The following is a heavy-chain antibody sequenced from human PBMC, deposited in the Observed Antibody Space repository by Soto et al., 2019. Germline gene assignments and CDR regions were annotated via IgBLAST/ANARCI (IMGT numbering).Heavy chain of an antibody. V-gene: IGHV1-2*04. CDR2: INPNSGGT. Sequence: QVQLVQSGAEVKKPGASVKVSCKASGYTFTGYYMHWVRQAPGQGLEWMGWINPNSGGTNYAQKFQGWVTMTRDTSISTADMELSRLRSDDTAVYYCARNDVVVAATLEREMATTLNAFDIWGQGTMVTVSS. D-gene: IGHD2-15*01. J-gene: IGHJ3*02. CDR3: ARNDVVVAATLEREMATTLNAFDI. CDR1: GYTFTGYY.